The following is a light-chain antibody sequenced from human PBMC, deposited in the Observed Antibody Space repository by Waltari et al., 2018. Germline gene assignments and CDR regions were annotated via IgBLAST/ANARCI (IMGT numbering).Light chain of an antibody. CDR1: SSDVGGDND. V-gene: IGLV2-11*01. CDR3: CSYRGGGTLL. J-gene: IGLJ2*01. CDR2: DVS. Sequence: QAALTQPPSVSKSLGQSVTISCTGTSSDVGGDNDVSWYQQYPGTAPRLLIYDVSKRPSGVSDRFSGSKSGNTASLTISGLQAEDEADYYCCSYRGGGTLLFGGGTRLTVL.